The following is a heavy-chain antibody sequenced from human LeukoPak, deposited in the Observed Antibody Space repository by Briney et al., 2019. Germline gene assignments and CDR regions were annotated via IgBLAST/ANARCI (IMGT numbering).Heavy chain of an antibody. CDR1: GFTFSSSW. J-gene: IGHJ4*02. V-gene: IGHV3-7*01. CDR3: ARRTDHLAFDY. D-gene: IGHD2-8*02. Sequence: SGGSLRLSCAASGFTFSSSWMSWVRQAPGKGLEWVANIKEDGSDKYYVDSVKGRFTISRDNAKNSLFLQMNGLRAGDTAVYYCARRTDHLAFDYWGLGTLVTVSS. CDR2: IKEDGSDK.